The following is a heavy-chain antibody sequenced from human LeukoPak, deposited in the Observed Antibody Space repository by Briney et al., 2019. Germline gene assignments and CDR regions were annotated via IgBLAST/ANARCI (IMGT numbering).Heavy chain of an antibody. J-gene: IGHJ3*02. CDR3: ARVLDLSKRGLYAFDI. D-gene: IGHD3-16*01. CDR1: GGSISSYY. V-gene: IGHV4-59*01. CDR2: IYYSGST. Sequence: SETLSLTCTVSGGSISSYYWSWLRQPPGKGLEWLAYIYYSGSTNYNPSLKSRVTISVDTSKKQFSLKLSSATAADTAVYYCARVLDLSKRGLYAFDIWGQGTMVTVSS.